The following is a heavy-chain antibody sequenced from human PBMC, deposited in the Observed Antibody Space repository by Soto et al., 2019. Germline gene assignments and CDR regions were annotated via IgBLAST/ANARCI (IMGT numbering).Heavy chain of an antibody. Sequence: SETLSLTCTVSGGSISSGGYYWSWIRQHPGKGLEWIGYIYYSGSTYYNPSLKSRVTISVDTSKNQFSLKLSSVTAADTAVYYCARADSEMATIYYFDYWGQGTLVTVSS. J-gene: IGHJ4*02. V-gene: IGHV4-31*03. CDR1: GGSISSGGYY. CDR3: ARADSEMATIYYFDY. CDR2: IYYSGST. D-gene: IGHD5-12*01.